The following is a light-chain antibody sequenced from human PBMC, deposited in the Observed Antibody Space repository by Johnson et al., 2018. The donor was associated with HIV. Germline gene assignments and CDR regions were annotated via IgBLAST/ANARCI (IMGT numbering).Light chain of an antibody. V-gene: IGLV1-51*02. Sequence: QSVLTQPPSVSAAPGQKVTISCSGSSSNIGDNYVSWYQQLPGTAPKVLIYENNKRPSGIPDRFSGSKSGTSATLAITGLQTGDEADYYCGTWDNSLSTGGVFGTGTKVTVL. CDR2: ENN. CDR1: SSNIGDNY. CDR3: GTWDNSLSTGGV. J-gene: IGLJ1*01.